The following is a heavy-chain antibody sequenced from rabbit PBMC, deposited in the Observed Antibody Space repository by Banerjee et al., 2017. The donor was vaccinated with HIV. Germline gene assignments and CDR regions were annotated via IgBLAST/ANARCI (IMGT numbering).Heavy chain of an antibody. D-gene: IGHD8-1*01. V-gene: IGHV1S43*01. Sequence: QQQLEESGGGLVKPGGTLTLTCKASGIDFSSYYRMCWVRQAPGRGLELIACIYTTSGSTWCASWAKGRFTISKTSSTTVTLQMTSLTAADTATYFCARRDASSSYYRSFNLWGPGTLVTVS. CDR1: GIDFSSYYR. J-gene: IGHJ4*01. CDR3: ARRDASSSYYRSFNL. CDR2: IYTTSGST.